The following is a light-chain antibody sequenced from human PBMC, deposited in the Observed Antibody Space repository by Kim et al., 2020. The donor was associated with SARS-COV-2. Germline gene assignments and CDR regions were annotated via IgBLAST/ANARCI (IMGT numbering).Light chain of an antibody. CDR1: KLGDKY. Sequence: VSPGQTASITCSGDKLGDKYACWYQKRPGQSPVLVIYQDSKRPSGIPERFSGSNSGNTATLTISGTQAMDEADYYCQAWDSSTGVFGGGTQLTVL. J-gene: IGLJ3*02. V-gene: IGLV3-1*01. CDR2: QDS. CDR3: QAWDSSTGV.